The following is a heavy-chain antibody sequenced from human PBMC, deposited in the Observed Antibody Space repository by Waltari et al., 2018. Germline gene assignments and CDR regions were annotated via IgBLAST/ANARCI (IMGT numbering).Heavy chain of an antibody. J-gene: IGHJ3*01. CDR1: GYFISSDYY. CDR3: ARGVYCSGGSCKNAFDV. Sequence: QVQLQESGPGLVKPSETLPLTCTVSGYFISSDYYWGWIRQPPGKGLEWIGSISHSGDTWYNPSLKSRVTISADTSKKQFSLKLSSVTAADTAVYYCARGVYCSGGSCKNAFDVWGQGTMVTASS. CDR2: ISHSGDT. D-gene: IGHD2-15*01. V-gene: IGHV4-38-2*02.